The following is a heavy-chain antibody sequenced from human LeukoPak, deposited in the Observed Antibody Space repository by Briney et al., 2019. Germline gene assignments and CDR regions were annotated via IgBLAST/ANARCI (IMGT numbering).Heavy chain of an antibody. Sequence: GASVKVSCKASGYTFTGYYMHWVRQAPGQGLEWMGWINPNSGGTNYAQKFQGRVTMTRDTSISTAYMELSRLRSDDMAVYYCARGYYDSSGYPSGGMDVWGQGTTVTVSS. CDR2: INPNSGGT. J-gene: IGHJ6*02. V-gene: IGHV1-2*02. CDR3: ARGYYDSSGYPSGGMDV. D-gene: IGHD3-22*01. CDR1: GYTFTGYY.